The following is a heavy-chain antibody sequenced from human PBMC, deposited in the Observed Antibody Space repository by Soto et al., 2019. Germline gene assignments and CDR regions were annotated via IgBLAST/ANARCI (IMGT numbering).Heavy chain of an antibody. CDR3: TGAYYDVSGYSLDP. CDR2: INHSGST. D-gene: IGHD3-22*01. Sequence: SETLSLTCAVYGGSFSGYYWSWIRQPPGKGLEWIGEINHSGSTNYNPSHKSRVTISVDTSKNQFSLKLSSVTAADTAVYYCTGAYYDVSGYSLDPWGQGTSVTVSS. CDR1: GGSFSGYY. J-gene: IGHJ5*02. V-gene: IGHV4-34*01.